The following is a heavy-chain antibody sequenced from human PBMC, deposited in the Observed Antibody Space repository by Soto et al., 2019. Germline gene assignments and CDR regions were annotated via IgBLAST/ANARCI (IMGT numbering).Heavy chain of an antibody. CDR1: GFTFSSYS. CDR2: ISSSSSTM. J-gene: IGHJ4*02. D-gene: IGHD3-3*01. CDR3: ARGAYYDFWSGYYNFDY. Sequence: PGGSLRLSCAASGFTFSSYSMNWVRQAPGKGLEWVSYISSSSSTMYYADSVKGRFTISRDNAKNSLYLQMNSLRAEDTAVYYCARGAYYDFWSGYYNFDYWGQGTLVTVSS. V-gene: IGHV3-48*01.